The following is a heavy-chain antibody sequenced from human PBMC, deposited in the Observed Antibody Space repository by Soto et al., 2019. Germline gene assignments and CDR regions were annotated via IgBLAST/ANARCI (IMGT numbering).Heavy chain of an antibody. V-gene: IGHV3-21*01. CDR2: ISSSSSYI. J-gene: IGHJ3*02. CDR1: GFTFSSYT. CDR3: ARDRGGDLKAFDI. D-gene: IGHD2-21*02. Sequence: EVQLVESGGGLVKPGGSLRLSCAAFGFTFSSYTMNWVRQAPGKGLEWVSSISSSSSYIYYADSVKGRFTLSRDNAKTSRYRQMNTLRAEATAVYYCARDRGGDLKAFDIWGQGTMVTVSS.